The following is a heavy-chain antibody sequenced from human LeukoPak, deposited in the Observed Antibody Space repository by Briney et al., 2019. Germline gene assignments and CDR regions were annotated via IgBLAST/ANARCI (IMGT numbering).Heavy chain of an antibody. J-gene: IGHJ4*02. Sequence: PGGSLRLSCAASGFTFSSYSMNWVRQAPGKGLVWVSRINSDGSSTSYADSVKGRFTISRDNAKNTLYLQMNSLRAEDAAVYYCARACHYDSSGSDYWGQGTLVTVSS. CDR2: INSDGSST. CDR1: GFTFSSYS. D-gene: IGHD3-22*01. V-gene: IGHV3-74*01. CDR3: ARACHYDSSGSDY.